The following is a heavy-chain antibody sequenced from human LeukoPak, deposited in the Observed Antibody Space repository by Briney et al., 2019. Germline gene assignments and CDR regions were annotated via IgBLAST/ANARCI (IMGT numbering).Heavy chain of an antibody. D-gene: IGHD3-3*01. Sequence: SETLSLTCTVSGGSISSYYWSWIRQPPGKGLEWIGYIYYSGSTNYNPSLKSRVTISVDTSKNQFSLKLSSVTAADTAVYYCARLLYDDFWSGPLMDVWCKGTTVTVSS. J-gene: IGHJ6*03. CDR3: ARLLYDDFWSGPLMDV. V-gene: IGHV4-59*08. CDR1: GGSISSYY. CDR2: IYYSGST.